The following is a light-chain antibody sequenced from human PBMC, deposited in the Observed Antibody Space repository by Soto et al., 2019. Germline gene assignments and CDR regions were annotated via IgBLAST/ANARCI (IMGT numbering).Light chain of an antibody. Sequence: DIQLTQSQSLLSASVGDRVTITCRASKGIASYLAWYQQKPGKAPRLLIYAASTLQNGVPSRFSGSGYGTEFTLTITSLQPEDFATYYCHQLDGYLRTFGQGTKVEIK. V-gene: IGKV1-9*01. CDR3: HQLDGYLRT. CDR2: AAS. CDR1: KGIASY. J-gene: IGKJ1*01.